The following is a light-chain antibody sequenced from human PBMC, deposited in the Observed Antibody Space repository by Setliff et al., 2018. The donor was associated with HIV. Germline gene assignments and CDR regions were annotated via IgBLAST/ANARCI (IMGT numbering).Light chain of an antibody. J-gene: IGLJ1*01. CDR2: GDT. V-gene: IGLV1-40*01. Sequence: QSVLTQPPSMSGAPGQRVTISCTGSSSNIGAGYDVHWYQQLPGTAPKLLIYGDTNRPSGVPDRFSGSKSGTSASLAITGLQTEDEADYSCQSYDSTVSAFHVFGTGTKVTVL. CDR1: SSNIGAGYD. CDR3: QSYDSTVSAFHV.